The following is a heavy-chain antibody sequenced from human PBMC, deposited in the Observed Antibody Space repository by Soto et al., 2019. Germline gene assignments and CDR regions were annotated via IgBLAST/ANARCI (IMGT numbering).Heavy chain of an antibody. CDR3: ARVLKTYYYGSGSYFPTIYFDY. V-gene: IGHV1-18*04. D-gene: IGHD3-10*01. Sequence: VASVNVSCKSSGYTFTSHCMSWVRQAPGQGLEWMGWISGYNGNTNYAQKLQGRVTMTTDTSTSTAYMELRSLRSDDTAVYYCARVLKTYYYGSGSYFPTIYFDYWGQGTLVTVSS. J-gene: IGHJ4*02. CDR1: GYTFTSHC. CDR2: ISGYNGNT.